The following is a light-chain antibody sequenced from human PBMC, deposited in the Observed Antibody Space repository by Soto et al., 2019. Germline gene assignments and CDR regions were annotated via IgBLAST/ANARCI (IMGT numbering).Light chain of an antibody. CDR1: SGEVGGYNY. V-gene: IGLV2-14*01. CDR3: RSYTSSSTPYV. Sequence: QSVLTQPAAVSGSPGQSITISCTGTSGEVGGYNYVSWYQQHPGKAPKLIIYEVSNRPSGVSNRFSGSKSGNTSSLTSSGLQAEDEADYYCRSYTSSSTPYVFGTGAKVTVL. J-gene: IGLJ1*01. CDR2: EVS.